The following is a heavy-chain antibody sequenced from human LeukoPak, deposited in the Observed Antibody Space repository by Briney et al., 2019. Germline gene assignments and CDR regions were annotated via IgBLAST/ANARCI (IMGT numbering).Heavy chain of an antibody. CDR1: GGTFSSYA. V-gene: IGHV1-69*13. D-gene: IGHD3-16*01. Sequence: SVKVSCKASGGTFSSYAISWVRQAPGQGLEWMGGIIPIFGTANYAQKFQGRVTITADESTSTAYMELSSLRSEDTAVYYCAREDYDYVSVPLWGQGTLVTVSS. J-gene: IGHJ4*02. CDR3: AREDYDYVSVPL. CDR2: IIPIFGTA.